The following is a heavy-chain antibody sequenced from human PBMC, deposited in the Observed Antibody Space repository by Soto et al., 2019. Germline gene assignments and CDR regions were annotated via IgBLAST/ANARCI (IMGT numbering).Heavy chain of an antibody. J-gene: IGHJ6*03. CDR2: IYYSGST. CDR1: GGSISRGGYY. V-gene: IGHV4-31*03. D-gene: IGHD6-13*01. Sequence: QVQLQESGPGLVKPSQTMSLTCTVSGGSISRGGYYWSWIRQNPGKGLEWIGYIYYSGSTYYNPSLKSRVTISVDTSKNQFSLKLSSVTAADTAVYYCARVRSAAGNYYYYYMDVWGKGTTVTVSS. CDR3: ARVRSAAGNYYYYYMDV.